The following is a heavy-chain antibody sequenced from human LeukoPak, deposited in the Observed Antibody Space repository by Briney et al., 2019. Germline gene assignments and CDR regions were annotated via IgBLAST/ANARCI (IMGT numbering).Heavy chain of an antibody. D-gene: IGHD5-18*01. J-gene: IGHJ4*02. CDR2: IIPIFGTA. V-gene: IGHV1-69*13. CDR3: ARAGGQLWLGERGYYFDY. CDR1: GGTFISYA. Sequence: SVKVSCKSSGGTFISYAISWVRQAPGQGLEWMGGIIPIFGTANYAQKFQGRVTITADESTSTAYMELSSLRSEDTAVYYCARAGGQLWLGERGYYFDYWGQGTLVTVSS.